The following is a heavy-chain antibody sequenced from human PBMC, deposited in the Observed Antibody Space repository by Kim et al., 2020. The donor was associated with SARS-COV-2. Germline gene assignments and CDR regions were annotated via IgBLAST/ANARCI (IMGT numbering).Heavy chain of an antibody. J-gene: IGHJ4*02. Sequence: DSGRRRFTSSRDNAKNTLFLQMSSLTADDTAVYYCARTRSCSGTSCYVDFWGQGTLVTVSS. D-gene: IGHD2-2*01. V-gene: IGHV3-23*01. CDR3: ARTRSCSGTSCYVDF.